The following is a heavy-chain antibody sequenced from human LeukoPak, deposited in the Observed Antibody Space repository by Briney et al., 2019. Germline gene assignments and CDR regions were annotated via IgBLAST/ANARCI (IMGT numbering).Heavy chain of an antibody. CDR1: GGSISSYY. V-gene: IGHV4-59*01. D-gene: IGHD1-26*01. Sequence: PSETLSLTCTVSGGSISSYYWSWIRQPPGKGLEWIGYICYSGSTNYNPSLKSRVTISVDTSKNQFSLKLSSVTAADTAVYYCAREDEGATDYWGQGTLVTVSS. CDR2: ICYSGST. J-gene: IGHJ4*02. CDR3: AREDEGATDY.